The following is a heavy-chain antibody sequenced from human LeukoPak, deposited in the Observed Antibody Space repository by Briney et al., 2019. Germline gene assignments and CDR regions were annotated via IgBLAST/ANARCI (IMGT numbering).Heavy chain of an antibody. CDR1: GFTFSSYS. CDR2: VSSSSSYI. CDR3: ARVAYDSSGYYYYYMDV. D-gene: IGHD3-22*01. Sequence: GGTLRLSCAASGFTFSSYSMNWVRQAPGKGLEWVSSVSSSSSYIYYADSVKGRFTISRDNAKNSLYLQMNSLRAEDTAVYYCARVAYDSSGYYYYYMDVWGKGTTVTVSS. V-gene: IGHV3-21*01. J-gene: IGHJ6*03.